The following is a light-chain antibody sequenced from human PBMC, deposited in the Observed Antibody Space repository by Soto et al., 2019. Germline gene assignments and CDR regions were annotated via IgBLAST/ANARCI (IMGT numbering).Light chain of an antibody. CDR3: SSYAGSNYVI. Sequence: QSALTQPPSASGSPGQSVTISCTGTSSDVGGYNYVSWYQQHPGKAPKLMIYEVNKRPSGVPDRFSGSKSDNTASLTVSGLQAEDEAYYYCSSYAGSNYVIFGGGTKLNVL. CDR2: EVN. V-gene: IGLV2-8*01. CDR1: SSDVGGYNY. J-gene: IGLJ2*01.